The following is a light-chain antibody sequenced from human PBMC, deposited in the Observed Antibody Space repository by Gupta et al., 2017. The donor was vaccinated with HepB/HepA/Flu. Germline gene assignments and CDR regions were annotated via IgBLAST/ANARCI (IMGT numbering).Light chain of an antibody. V-gene: IGKV3-11*01. CDR2: DAS. CDR1: QNVNRY. CDR3: HQRSACPLT. Sequence: PARLSWSPGERVTFSCRARQNVNRYLAWYQQKPGQPPRLLIYDASIRAVGVPARFSGSGSGTEFTLTISSRAPEDLAVYYCHQRSACPLTFGQGTRLDIK. J-gene: IGKJ5*01.